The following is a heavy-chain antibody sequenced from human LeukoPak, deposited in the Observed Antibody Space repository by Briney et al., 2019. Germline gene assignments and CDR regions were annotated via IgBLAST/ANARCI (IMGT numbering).Heavy chain of an antibody. CDR1: SYSISSGYY. Sequence: SETLSLTCTVSSYSISSGYYWGWIRQPPGKGLEWIGSIYHSGSTYYNPSLKSRVTISVDTSKNQFSLKLSSVTAADTAVYYCARDSGSYHDIDYWGQGTLVTVSS. CDR3: ARDSGSYHDIDY. CDR2: IYHSGST. V-gene: IGHV4-38-2*02. D-gene: IGHD1-26*01. J-gene: IGHJ4*02.